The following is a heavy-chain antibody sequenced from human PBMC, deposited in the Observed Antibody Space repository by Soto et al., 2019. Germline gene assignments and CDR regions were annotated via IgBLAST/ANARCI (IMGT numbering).Heavy chain of an antibody. V-gene: IGHV1-3*01. D-gene: IGHD3-10*01. J-gene: IGHJ6*03. CDR3: ARDRSSRITMVRGVNPRPYYYYMDV. CDR2: INAGNGNT. Sequence: ASVKVSCKASGYTFTSYAMHWVRQAPGQRLEWMGWINAGNGNTKYSQKFQGRVTITRDTSASTAYMELSSLRSEDTAVYYCARDRSSRITMVRGVNPRPYYYYMDVWGKGTTVTVSS. CDR1: GYTFTSYA.